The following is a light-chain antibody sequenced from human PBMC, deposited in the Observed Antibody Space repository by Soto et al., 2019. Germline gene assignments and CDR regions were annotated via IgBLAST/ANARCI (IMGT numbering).Light chain of an antibody. CDR3: AVWDDSLDVWV. CDR1: SSNIGNNA. J-gene: IGLJ3*02. V-gene: IGLV1-36*01. Sequence: QSVLTQPPSVSEAPRQRVTISCSGSSSNIGNNAVSWYQQVPGKAPKLLIYYNDLLPSGVSDRFSGSKSGTSASLAISGLQSEDEADYYCAVWDDSLDVWVLGGGTKLTVL. CDR2: YND.